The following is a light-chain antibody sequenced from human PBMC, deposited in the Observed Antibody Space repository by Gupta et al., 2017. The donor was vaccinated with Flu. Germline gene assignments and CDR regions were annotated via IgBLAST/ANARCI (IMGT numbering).Light chain of an antibody. J-gene: IGKJ1*01. CDR2: GAS. CDR1: QSVNNND. Sequence: GTLSLSPGEGATLSCRASQSVNNNDVSCYQQRPGPAPRLLIYGASGGATGIPNWCSGGGSGTVFTPTISSLQADDAAFYCCHQYGFPPVTFGQGTKVEI. V-gene: IGKV3-20*01. CDR3: HQYGFPPVT.